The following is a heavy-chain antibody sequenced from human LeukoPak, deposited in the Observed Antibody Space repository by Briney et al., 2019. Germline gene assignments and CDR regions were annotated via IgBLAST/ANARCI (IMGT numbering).Heavy chain of an antibody. CDR3: AKDKIGSGWPYYFDY. CDR1: GFTFSSYW. J-gene: IGHJ4*02. V-gene: IGHV3-74*01. D-gene: IGHD6-19*01. Sequence: GGSLRLSCAVSGFTFSSYWMHWVRQAPGKGLVWVSRIDRDGSRINYADSVKGRFTISRDNSKNTLYLQMNSLRAEDTAVYYCAKDKIGSGWPYYFDYWGQGTLVTVSS. CDR2: IDRDGSRI.